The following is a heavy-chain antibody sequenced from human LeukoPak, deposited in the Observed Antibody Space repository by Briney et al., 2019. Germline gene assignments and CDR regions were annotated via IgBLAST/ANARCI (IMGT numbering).Heavy chain of an antibody. CDR2: IKSDGST. CDR3: ARAPSEIGGYYPEYFRH. D-gene: IGHD3-3*01. CDR1: GFTFSTYS. Sequence: PGGSLRLSCAASGFTFSTYSMHWVRQAPGKGLVWISRIKSDGSTNYADSVKGRFTISRDNAKNTLSLQMNSLRPEDTGVYYCARAPSEIGGYYPEYFRHWGQGTLVTVSS. V-gene: IGHV3-74*01. J-gene: IGHJ1*01.